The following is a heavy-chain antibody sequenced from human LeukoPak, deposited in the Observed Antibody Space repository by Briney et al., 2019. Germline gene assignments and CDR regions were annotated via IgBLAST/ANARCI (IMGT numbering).Heavy chain of an antibody. CDR3: ARYASTITVALDI. J-gene: IGHJ3*02. D-gene: IGHD5/OR15-5a*01. Sequence: GGSLRLPCAASGFTFSDYYMSWVRQAPGKGLEWLSYLSGGGTYKYYADSVKGRFSISRDNTQNSLFLQMNSLSADDTAVYCCARYASTITVALDIWGRGTLVTVSS. CDR1: GFTFSDYY. V-gene: IGHV3-11*04. CDR2: LSGGGTYK.